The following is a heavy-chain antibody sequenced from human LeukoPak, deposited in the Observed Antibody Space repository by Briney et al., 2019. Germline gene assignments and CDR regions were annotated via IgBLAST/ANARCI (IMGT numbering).Heavy chain of an antibody. J-gene: IGHJ3*02. V-gene: IGHV3-23*01. Sequence: GGSLRLSCAASTFIFSTYAMNWVRQAPGKGLEWVSVISGSGDITYYADSVKGRFTISRDNSKNTLYLQMDSLRADDTAVYYCAKAGSSYYFDTFDIWGQGTMVTVSS. D-gene: IGHD2/OR15-2a*01. CDR1: TFIFSTYA. CDR2: ISGSGDIT. CDR3: AKAGSSYYFDTFDI.